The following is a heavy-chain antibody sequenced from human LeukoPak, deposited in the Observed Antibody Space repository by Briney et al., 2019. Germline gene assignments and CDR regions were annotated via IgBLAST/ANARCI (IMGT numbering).Heavy chain of an antibody. J-gene: IGHJ3*02. Sequence: ASVKVSCKASGYTFTSYAMNWVREAPGQGLEWMGWINTNTGNPTYAQGFTGRFVFSLDSSVSTAYLQISNLMPEDTAKYYCAREILRFDIWGQGTMVIVSS. V-gene: IGHV7-4-1*02. CDR3: AREILRFDI. CDR2: INTNTGNP. CDR1: GYTFTSYA.